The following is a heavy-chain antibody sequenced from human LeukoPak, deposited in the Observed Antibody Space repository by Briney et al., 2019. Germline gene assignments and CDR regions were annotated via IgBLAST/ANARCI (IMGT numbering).Heavy chain of an antibody. CDR2: IYHSGST. J-gene: IGHJ4*02. Sequence: PSETLSLTRTVSGYSISSGYYWGWIRQPPGKGLEWIGSIYHSGSTYYNPSLKSRVTISVDTSKNQFSLKLSSVTAADTAVYYCARDGSGYSYGFFDYWGQGTLVTVSS. CDR3: ARDGSGYSYGFFDY. CDR1: GYSISSGYY. D-gene: IGHD5-18*01. V-gene: IGHV4-38-2*02.